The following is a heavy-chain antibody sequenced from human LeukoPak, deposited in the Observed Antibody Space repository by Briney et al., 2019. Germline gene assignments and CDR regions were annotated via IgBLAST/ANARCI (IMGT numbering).Heavy chain of an antibody. CDR2: ISFDGGTI. CDR1: GFSFGSYG. CDR3: ARGPVAGARGGFDY. D-gene: IGHD6-19*01. J-gene: IGHJ4*02. V-gene: IGHV3-30*03. Sequence: GGSLRLSCAASGFSFGSYGIHWVRQAPGKGLEWVAVISFDGGTIYYADSVKGRFTISRDNSKNTLYLEMNSLRAEDTAVYYCARGPVAGARGGFDYWGQGTLVTVSS.